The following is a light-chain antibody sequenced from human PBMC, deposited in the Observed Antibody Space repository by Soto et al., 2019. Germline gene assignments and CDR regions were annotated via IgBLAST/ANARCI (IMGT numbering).Light chain of an antibody. V-gene: IGLV2-14*03. CDR3: TSYATVTTLYF. J-gene: IGLJ1*01. Sequence: QSALTQPASVSASPGQSITISCTGTSSDDGRFNYVSWYQQYPGKAPKLIIYDVVKRPSGISNRFSGSKSGNTASLTISGLQAEYDVDYYCTSYATVTTLYFFGTGTKATV. CDR1: SSDDGRFNY. CDR2: DVV.